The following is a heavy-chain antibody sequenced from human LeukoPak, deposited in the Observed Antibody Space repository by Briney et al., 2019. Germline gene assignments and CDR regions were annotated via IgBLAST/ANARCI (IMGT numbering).Heavy chain of an antibody. J-gene: IGHJ6*02. CDR1: GFTFSDYY. CDR3: ARGGALGMDV. Sequence: GGSLRLSCAASGFTFSDYYMTWIRQAPGKGLEWVSYISGVASDIHYADSVKGRFTISRDNAKNSVYLQMNNLRAGDTAVYYCARGGALGMDVWGQGTTVTVSS. D-gene: IGHD1-26*01. CDR2: ISGVASDI. V-gene: IGHV3-11*01.